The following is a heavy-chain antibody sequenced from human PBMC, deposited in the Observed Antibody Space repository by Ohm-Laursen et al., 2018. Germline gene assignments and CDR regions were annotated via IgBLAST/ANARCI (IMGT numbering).Heavy chain of an antibody. CDR3: ARARITMVRGVIMIPGGFDP. Sequence: SQTLSLTCPVSGGSISSGGYYWSWIRQHPGKGLEWIGYIYYSGSTYYNPSLKSLVTISVDTSKNQFSLKLSSVTAADTAVYYCARARITMVRGVIMIPGGFDPWGQGTLVTVSS. V-gene: IGHV4-31*01. CDR2: IYYSGST. D-gene: IGHD3-10*01. CDR1: GGSISSGGYY. J-gene: IGHJ5*02.